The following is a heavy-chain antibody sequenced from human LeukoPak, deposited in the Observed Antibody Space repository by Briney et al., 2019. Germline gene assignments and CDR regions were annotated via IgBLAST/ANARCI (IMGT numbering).Heavy chain of an antibody. CDR2: FSVYPDTT. CDR3: AKAPPGRGWYYFDY. Sequence: PGGSLRLSCAASGFTFSSYAMHWVRQAPGKGLEWVSTFSVYPDTTYYADSVKGRFTISRDNSKSTLYLQLNSLRVEDTAVYHCAKAPPGRGWYYFDYWGQGALVTVSS. D-gene: IGHD6-19*01. CDR1: GFTFSSYA. J-gene: IGHJ4*02. V-gene: IGHV3-23*01.